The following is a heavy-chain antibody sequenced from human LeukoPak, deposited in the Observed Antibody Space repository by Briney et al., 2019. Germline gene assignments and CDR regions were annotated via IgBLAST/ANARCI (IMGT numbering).Heavy chain of an antibody. CDR1: GGSFSGYY. J-gene: IGHJ6*03. D-gene: IGHD4-11*01. CDR2: INHSGST. CDR3: ARGDDYSNYYYYYYMDV. Sequence: SETLSPTCAVYGGSFSGYYWSWIRQPPGKGLEWIGEINHSGSTNYNPSLKSRVTISVDTSKNQFSLKLSSVTDADTAVYYCARGDDYSNYYYYYYMDVWGKGTTVTVSS. V-gene: IGHV4-34*01.